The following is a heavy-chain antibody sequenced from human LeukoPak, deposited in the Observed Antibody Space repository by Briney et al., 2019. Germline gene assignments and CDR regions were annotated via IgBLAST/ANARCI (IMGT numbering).Heavy chain of an antibody. CDR2: IYHGGST. J-gene: IGHJ5*02. Sequence: KPSETLSLTCAVSGYSISSGYYWGWIRQPPGKGLEWIGSIYHGGSTYYNPSLKSRVTISVDTSKNQFSLKLSSVTAADTAVYYCARHTELGRTYYYGSGTTYWFDPWGQGTLVTVSS. CDR3: ARHTELGRTYYYGSGTTYWFDP. CDR1: GYSISSGYY. D-gene: IGHD3-10*01. V-gene: IGHV4-38-2*01.